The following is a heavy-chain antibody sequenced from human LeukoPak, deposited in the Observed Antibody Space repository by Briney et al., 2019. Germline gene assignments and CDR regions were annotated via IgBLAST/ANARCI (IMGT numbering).Heavy chain of an antibody. CDR2: IYPGDPDT. CDR3: ARRYCSGGSCYSVDY. Sequence: GESLKISCKASGYSFTSYWIGWVRQLPGKGLEWMGIIYPGDPDTRYSPSFQGQVTISADKSISTAYLQWSSLKASDTAMYYCARRYCSGGSCYSVDYWGQGTLVTVSS. J-gene: IGHJ4*02. V-gene: IGHV5-51*01. D-gene: IGHD2-15*01. CDR1: GYSFTSYW.